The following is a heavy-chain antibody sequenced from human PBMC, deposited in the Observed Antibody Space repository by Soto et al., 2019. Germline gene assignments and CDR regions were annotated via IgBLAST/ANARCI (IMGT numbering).Heavy chain of an antibody. J-gene: IGHJ6*02. CDR2: ISYDGSNK. CDR1: GFTFSSYG. CDR3: AKERIHSSHHLGMHGMDV. Sequence: SLRLSCAASGFTFSSYGMHWVRQAPGKGLEWVAVISYDGSNKYYADSVKGRFTISRDNSKNTLYLQMNSLRAEDTAVYYCAKERIHSSHHLGMHGMDVWGQGTTVTATS. D-gene: IGHD6-19*01. V-gene: IGHV3-30*18.